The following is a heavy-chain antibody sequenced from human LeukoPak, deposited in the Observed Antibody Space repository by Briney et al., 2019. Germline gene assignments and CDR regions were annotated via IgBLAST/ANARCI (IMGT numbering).Heavy chain of an antibody. D-gene: IGHD3-10*01. CDR2: ISSNGGST. J-gene: IGHJ4*02. CDR3: VKDIHYYGSGNYYNGYFDY. V-gene: IGHV3-64D*09. CDR1: GFSFSNYA. Sequence: GGSLRLSCSASGFSFSNYAMHWVRQAPGKGLEYVSAISSNGGSTYYADSVKGRFTISRDNSKNTLCLQVSSLRAEDTAVYYCVKDIHYYGSGNYYNGYFDYWAREPWSPSPQ.